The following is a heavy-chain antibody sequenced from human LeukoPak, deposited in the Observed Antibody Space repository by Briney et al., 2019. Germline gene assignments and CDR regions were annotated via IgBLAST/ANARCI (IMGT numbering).Heavy chain of an antibody. J-gene: IGHJ6*02. D-gene: IGHD3-10*01. Sequence: SETLSLTCTVSGGSISSYYWSWIRQPPGKGLEWIGYIYYSGSTNYNPSLKSRVTISVDTSKNQFSLKLSSVTAADTAVYYCARVNGSGSYYYYYGMDVWGQGTTVTVSS. CDR2: IYYSGST. CDR1: GGSISSYY. CDR3: ARVNGSGSYYYYYGMDV. V-gene: IGHV4-59*01.